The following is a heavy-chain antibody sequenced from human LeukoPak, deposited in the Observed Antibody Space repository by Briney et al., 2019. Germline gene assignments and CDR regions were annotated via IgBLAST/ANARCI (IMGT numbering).Heavy chain of an antibody. CDR3: AKGSYSGGDCYSGHYYYMDV. Sequence: WGSLRLSGAASGFTFSSYGMHWVRQDPGKGLEWVAFIRYDGSNKYYADSVKGRFTISRDNSKNTLYLQMNSLRAEDTAVYYCAKGSYSGGDCYSGHYYYMDVWGKGTTVTISS. CDR2: IRYDGSNK. CDR1: GFTFSSYG. V-gene: IGHV3-30*02. J-gene: IGHJ6*03. D-gene: IGHD2-21*02.